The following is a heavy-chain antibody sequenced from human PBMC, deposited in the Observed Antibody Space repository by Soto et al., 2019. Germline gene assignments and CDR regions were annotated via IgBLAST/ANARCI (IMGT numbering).Heavy chain of an antibody. CDR3: ARGPSGYYGYYFDY. Sequence: GGSLRLSCAASGFTFSSYWMSWVRQAPGKGLEWVANIKQDGSEKYYVDSVEGRFTISRDNAKNSLYLQMNSLRAEDTAVYYCARGPSGYYGYYFDYWGQGTLVTVSS. CDR2: IKQDGSEK. V-gene: IGHV3-7*05. CDR1: GFTFSSYW. D-gene: IGHD3-22*01. J-gene: IGHJ4*02.